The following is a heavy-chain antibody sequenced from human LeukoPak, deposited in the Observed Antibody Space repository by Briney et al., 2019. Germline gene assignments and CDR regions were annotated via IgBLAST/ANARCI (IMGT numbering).Heavy chain of an antibody. D-gene: IGHD3-10*01. J-gene: IGHJ6*04. CDR2: AFYSGGT. Sequence: PSETLSLTCTVSGGSIGSYHWNWIRQPPGKGLEWIGIAFYSGGTNYNPSLKSRVAISMDTSKNQISLRLTSVTAADTAVYYCASYYASGVSAYNYYGMDVWGKETTVTVSS. CDR3: ASYYASGVSAYNYYGMDV. CDR1: GGSIGSYH. V-gene: IGHV4-59*08.